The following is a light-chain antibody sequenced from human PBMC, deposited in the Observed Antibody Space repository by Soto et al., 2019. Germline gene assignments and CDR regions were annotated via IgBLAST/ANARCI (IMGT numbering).Light chain of an antibody. V-gene: IGKV1-9*01. Sequence: DIQLTQSPSFLSASVGDRVTITCRASQGISSYLAWYQQKPGKAPKLLIYDVSTLQSGVPSRFSGSGSGTEFTLTISSRQPADFATYYCQQLNNYPSSSFGPGTKVDIK. CDR1: QGISSY. J-gene: IGKJ3*01. CDR2: DVS. CDR3: QQLNNYPSSS.